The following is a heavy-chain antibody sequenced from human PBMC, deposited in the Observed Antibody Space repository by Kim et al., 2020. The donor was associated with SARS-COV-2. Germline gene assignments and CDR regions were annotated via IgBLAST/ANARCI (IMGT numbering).Heavy chain of an antibody. CDR1: GFTFSCCA. D-gene: IGHD3-3*01. Sequence: GGSLRLSCAGSGFTFSCCAMHWVRQAPGKGLEWVAVMSNDENRKYYADSVKGRLTISRDNSKDTVYLQMNSLTTEDTGVYYCAKGNVENHYYYGMDVWGQGTTVIVSS. CDR2: MSNDENRK. CDR3: AKGNVENHYYYGMDV. V-gene: IGHV3-30*04. J-gene: IGHJ6*02.